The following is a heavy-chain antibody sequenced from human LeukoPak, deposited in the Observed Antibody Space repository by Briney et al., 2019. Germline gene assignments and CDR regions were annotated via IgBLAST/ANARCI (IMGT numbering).Heavy chain of an antibody. D-gene: IGHD3-10*01. V-gene: IGHV1-69*01. J-gene: IGHJ4*02. CDR2: IIPIFGTA. Sequence: SSVKVSCKASGGTFISYAISWVRQAPGQGLEWMGGIIPIFGTANYAQKFQGRVTITADESTSTAYMELSSLRSEDTAVYYCARDPRHGSGSYDYWGQGTLVTVSS. CDR1: GGTFISYA. CDR3: ARDPRHGSGSYDY.